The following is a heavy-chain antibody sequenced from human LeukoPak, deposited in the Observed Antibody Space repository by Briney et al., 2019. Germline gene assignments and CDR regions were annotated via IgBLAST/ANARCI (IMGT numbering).Heavy chain of an antibody. Sequence: GGSLRLSCAASGFTFSTYAMSWVRQAPGKGLEWVSAISGRVVTTYYADSVKGRFTVSRDNSKNTLYLQMNSLRAEDTAVYYCAKDLFDCSSTSCYGTGYYYGLDVWGQGTTVTVSS. D-gene: IGHD2-2*01. CDR2: ISGRVVTT. CDR1: GFTFSTYA. CDR3: AKDLFDCSSTSCYGTGYYYGLDV. J-gene: IGHJ6*02. V-gene: IGHV3-23*01.